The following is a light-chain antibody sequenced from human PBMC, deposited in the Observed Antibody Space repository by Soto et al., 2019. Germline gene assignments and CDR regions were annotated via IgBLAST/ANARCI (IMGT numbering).Light chain of an antibody. J-gene: IGKJ1*01. CDR2: AAY. Sequence: DIQMTQSPSSLSASVGDRVTITCRASQSISSYLNWYQQKPGKAPKILMYAAYSLQSGVPSRFSGSGSGTDFTLTISSLQPEDFAIYYCQQSYSNPRTFGQGTKVEIK. CDR3: QQSYSNPRT. CDR1: QSISSY. V-gene: IGKV1-39*01.